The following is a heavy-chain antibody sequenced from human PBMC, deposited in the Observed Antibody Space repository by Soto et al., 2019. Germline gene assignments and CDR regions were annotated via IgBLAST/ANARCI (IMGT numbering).Heavy chain of an antibody. Sequence: EVQLVESGGGLVKPGGSLSLSCAASGFTLSSNYMDWVRQAPGKGLEWVSSISTRSVYTHYADSVRGRFTISRDNAKHALYLQMNTLRADATAMYYCQTIRNGDHEDGDLWSQVTVVTVSS. V-gene: IGHV3-21*06. CDR2: ISTRSVYT. D-gene: IGHD4-17*01. CDR3: QTIRNGDHEDGDL. CDR1: GFTLSSNY. J-gene: IGHJ3*01.